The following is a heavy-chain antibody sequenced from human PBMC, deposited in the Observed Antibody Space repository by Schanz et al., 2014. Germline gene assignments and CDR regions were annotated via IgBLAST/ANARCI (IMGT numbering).Heavy chain of an antibody. CDR2: INTGSGDT. D-gene: IGHD5-12*01. CDR1: GYNFTSYG. Sequence: QVQLVQSGAEVKKPGASVKVSCKASGYNFTSYGISWVRQAPGQGLEWVGWINTGSGDTKYSQNFQGRVTITRDTSASTAYMELSSLRSEDTAVYSCARGIGGYGANNYFDYWGQGTLVTVSS. CDR3: ARGIGGYGANNYFDY. V-gene: IGHV1-18*01. J-gene: IGHJ4*02.